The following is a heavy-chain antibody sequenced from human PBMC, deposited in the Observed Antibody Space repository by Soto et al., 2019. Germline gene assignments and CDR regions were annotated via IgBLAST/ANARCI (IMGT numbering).Heavy chain of an antibody. Sequence: SETLSLTCAVYGGSFSGYYWSWIRQPPGKGLEWIGEINHSGSTNYNPSLKSRVTISVDTSKNQFSLKLSSVTAADTAVYYCAGMVRGVIVYYYGMDVWGQGTTVTAP. CDR2: INHSGST. CDR3: AGMVRGVIVYYYGMDV. D-gene: IGHD3-10*01. V-gene: IGHV4-34*01. CDR1: GGSFSGYY. J-gene: IGHJ6*02.